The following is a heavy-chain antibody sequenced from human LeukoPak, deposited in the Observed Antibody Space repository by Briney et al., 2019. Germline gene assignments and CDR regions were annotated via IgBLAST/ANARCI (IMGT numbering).Heavy chain of an antibody. D-gene: IGHD3-10*01. V-gene: IGHV4-39*01. CDR2: IYYSGST. CDR1: GVSTSTTSEY. CDR3: ARSSGPKFDP. Sequence: SETLTLTCTVSGVSTSTTSEYWGWVRQTPGKGLEWIGSIYYSGSTQYNPSLQSWVTIDIDTSKNEYSLRLNSVTAADTAVYYCARSSGPKFDPWGQGTLVIVSS. J-gene: IGHJ5*02.